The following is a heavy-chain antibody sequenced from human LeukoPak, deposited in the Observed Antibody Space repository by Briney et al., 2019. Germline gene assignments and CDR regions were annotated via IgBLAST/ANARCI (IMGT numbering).Heavy chain of an antibody. V-gene: IGHV3-23*01. Sequence: PGGSLRLSCAASGFTFSSHAMSWVRQAPGKGLEWVSSLSASGGSTFYADSVKGRFTISRDNSKNTVYLQMNSLRAEDTAVYYCAKNSPRHYETSGYYLFYFDYWGQGTLVTVSS. CDR1: GFTFSSHA. CDR2: LSASGGST. J-gene: IGHJ4*02. D-gene: IGHD3-22*01. CDR3: AKNSPRHYETSGYYLFYFDY.